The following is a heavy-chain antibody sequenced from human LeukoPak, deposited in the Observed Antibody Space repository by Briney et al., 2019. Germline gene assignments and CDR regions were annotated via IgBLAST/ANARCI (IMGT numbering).Heavy chain of an antibody. CDR3: ARGPSSGWLDY. V-gene: IGHV3-48*04. CDR2: ISSSSSTI. CDR1: GFTFSSYS. J-gene: IGHJ4*02. Sequence: GGSLRLSCAASGFTFSSYSMNWVRQAPGKGLEWVSYISSSSSTIYYADSVKGRFTISRDNAKNSLYLQMNSLRAEGTAVYYCARGPSSGWLDYWGQGTLVTVSS. D-gene: IGHD6-19*01.